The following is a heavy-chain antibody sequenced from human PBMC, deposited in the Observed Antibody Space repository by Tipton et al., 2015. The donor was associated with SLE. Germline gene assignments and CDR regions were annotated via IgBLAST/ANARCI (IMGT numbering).Heavy chain of an antibody. CDR2: IRYDGSNK. CDR3: ARATRVYPPVQGGHLPDY. CDR1: GFTFSSYG. V-gene: IGHV3-33*08. Sequence: SLRLSCAASGFTFSSYGMHWVRQAPGKGLEWVAFIRYDGSNKYYADSVKGRFTISRDNAKNSLYLQMNSLRAEDTAVYYCARATRVYPPVQGGHLPDYWGQGTLVTVSS. J-gene: IGHJ4*02. D-gene: IGHD2/OR15-2a*01.